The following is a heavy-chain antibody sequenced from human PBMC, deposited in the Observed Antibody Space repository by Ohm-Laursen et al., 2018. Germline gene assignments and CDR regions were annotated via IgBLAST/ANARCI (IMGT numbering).Heavy chain of an antibody. CDR1: GFTFSPTG. V-gene: IGHV3-69-1*01. CDR3: ARDGSGWSRDV. J-gene: IGHJ6*02. CDR2: ISFTSDP. Sequence: LSCAASGFTFSPTGTTWVRQAPGKGLEWVSTISFTSDPYYAESLRGRFTVSRDNTRNSVYLQMNSLRDEDTGVYYCARDGSGWSRDVWGQGTTVIVSS. D-gene: IGHD6-13*01.